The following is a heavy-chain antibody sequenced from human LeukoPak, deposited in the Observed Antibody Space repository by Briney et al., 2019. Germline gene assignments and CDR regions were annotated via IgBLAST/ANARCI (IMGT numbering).Heavy chain of an antibody. CDR1: GGSISSSSYY. D-gene: IGHD4-17*01. J-gene: IGHJ4*02. CDR3: ARGRTTVTHRFSRTYGY. Sequence: SETLSLTCTVSGGSISSSSYYWGWIRQPPGKGLEWIGSIYYSGSTYYNPSLKSRVTISVDTSKNQFSLKLSSVTAADTAVYYCARGRTTVTHRFSRTYGYWGQGTLVTVSS. V-gene: IGHV4-39*01. CDR2: IYYSGST.